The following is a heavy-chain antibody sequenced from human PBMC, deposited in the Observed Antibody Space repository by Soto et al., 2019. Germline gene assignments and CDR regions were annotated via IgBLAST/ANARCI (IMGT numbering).Heavy chain of an antibody. CDR3: ARIVETAGYYYGMDV. CDR2: IDWDDDK. Sequence: LVNPTQTLTLTCTFSGFSLSTSGMCVSWIRQPPGKALEWLALIDWDDDKYYSTSLKTRLTISKDTSKNQVVLTMTNMDPVDTATYYCARIVETAGYYYGMDVWGQGTTVTVSS. D-gene: IGHD2-21*02. CDR1: GFSLSTSGMC. V-gene: IGHV2-70*01. J-gene: IGHJ6*02.